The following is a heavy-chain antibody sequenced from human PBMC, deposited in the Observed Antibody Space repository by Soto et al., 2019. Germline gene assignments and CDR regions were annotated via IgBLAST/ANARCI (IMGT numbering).Heavy chain of an antibody. J-gene: IGHJ4*02. Sequence: PPASVKVSCKASGYTFTSYGISWVRQAPGQGLEWMGWISAYNGNTNYAQKLQGRVTMTTDTSTSTAYMELRSLRSDDTAVYYCARDPDREKWNYAHPLFDYWGQGTLVTVSS. CDR2: ISAYNGNT. V-gene: IGHV1-18*01. CDR1: GYTFTSYG. CDR3: ARDPDREKWNYAHPLFDY. D-gene: IGHD1-7*01.